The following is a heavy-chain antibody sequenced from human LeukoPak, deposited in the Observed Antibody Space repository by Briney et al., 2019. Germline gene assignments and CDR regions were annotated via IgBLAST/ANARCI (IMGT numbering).Heavy chain of an antibody. CDR3: ARLERRGNWFDP. CDR1: GYTFISYD. CDR2: MNPNSGNT. D-gene: IGHD1-1*01. Sequence: GASVKVSCKASGYTFISYDINWVRQATGQGLEWMGWMNPNSGNTGYAQKFQGRVTMTRNTSISTAYMELSSLRSEDTAVYYCARLERRGNWFDPWGQGTLVTVSS. V-gene: IGHV1-8*01. J-gene: IGHJ5*02.